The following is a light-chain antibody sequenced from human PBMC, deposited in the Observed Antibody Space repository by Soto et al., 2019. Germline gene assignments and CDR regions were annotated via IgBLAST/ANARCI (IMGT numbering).Light chain of an antibody. V-gene: IGKV1-33*01. CDR2: DAS. CDR1: QDINNY. J-gene: IGKJ4*01. CDR3: QQYEDLPLT. Sequence: DIQLTQSPSSLSASVGDRVTITCQASQDINNYLNWYQQKPGKAPKLLIFDASSGETGVPSRFSGSGSGTHFTFTISSLEPEDIATYHCQQYEDLPLTFGGGTRVELK.